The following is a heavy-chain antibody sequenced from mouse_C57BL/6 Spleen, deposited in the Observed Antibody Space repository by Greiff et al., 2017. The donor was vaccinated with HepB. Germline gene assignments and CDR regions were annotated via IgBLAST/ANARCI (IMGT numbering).Heavy chain of an antibody. D-gene: IGHD1-1*01. CDR2: INPNNGGT. CDR3: ARRIYWWYFDV. CDR1: GYTFTDYN. Sequence: EVQLQQSGPELVKPGASVKIPCKASGYTFTDYNMDWVKQSHGKSLEWIGDINPNNGGTNYNQKFKGKATLTVDKSSSTAYMELRSLTSEDTAVYYCARRIYWWYFDVWGTGTTVTVSS. V-gene: IGHV1-18*01. J-gene: IGHJ1*03.